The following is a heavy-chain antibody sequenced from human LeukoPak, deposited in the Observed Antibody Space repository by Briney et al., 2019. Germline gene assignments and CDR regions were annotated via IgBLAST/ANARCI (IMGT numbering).Heavy chain of an antibody. CDR2: IRYDGSNK. V-gene: IGHV3-30*02. J-gene: IGHJ3*02. Sequence: GGSLRLSCAASGFTFSSYWMNWVRQAPGKGLEWVAFIRYDGSNKYYAGSVKGRFTISRDNSKNTLHLQMNSLRAEDTAVYYCAKVVWGSGAVGAFDIWGQGTMVTVSS. CDR3: AKVVWGSGAVGAFDI. D-gene: IGHD6-25*01. CDR1: GFTFSSYW.